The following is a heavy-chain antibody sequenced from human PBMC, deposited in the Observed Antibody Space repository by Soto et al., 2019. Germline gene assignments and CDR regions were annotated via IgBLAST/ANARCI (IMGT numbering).Heavy chain of an antibody. CDR2: MYYSGST. CDR3: ASMWVPGRVFDY. Sequence: QLQLQESGPGLVKPSETLSLTCTVSGGSISSSSYYWGWIRQPPGKGLEWIGSMYYSGSTYYNPSLKSRVTTSVVTSKIQFSLKLSSVTAADTAVYYCASMWVPGRVFDYWGQGTLVTVSS. V-gene: IGHV4-39*01. CDR1: GGSISSSSYY. D-gene: IGHD1-26*01. J-gene: IGHJ4*02.